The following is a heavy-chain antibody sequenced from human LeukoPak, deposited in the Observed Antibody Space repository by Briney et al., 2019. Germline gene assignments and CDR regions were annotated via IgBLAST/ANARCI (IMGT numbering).Heavy chain of an antibody. J-gene: IGHJ6*02. Sequence: GESLKISCKGSGYRFTSYWIGWVRQMPGKGLEWMGIVYPGDSDTRYSPSFQGQVTISADKSISTAYLQWSGLKASDTAMYYCARTSGYDYPYYYYGMDVWGQGTRVTVSS. CDR1: GYRFTSYW. CDR2: VYPGDSDT. CDR3: ARTSGYDYPYYYYGMDV. D-gene: IGHD5-12*01. V-gene: IGHV5-51*01.